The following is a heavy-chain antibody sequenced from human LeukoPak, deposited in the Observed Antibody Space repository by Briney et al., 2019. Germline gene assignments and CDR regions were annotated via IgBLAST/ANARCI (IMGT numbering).Heavy chain of an antibody. J-gene: IGHJ5*02. D-gene: IGHD2-2*01. CDR2: ISGGGGST. CDR1: GFTFSSYV. Sequence: PGGSLRLSCAASGFTFSSYVMNWVRQAPGKGLEWVSVISGGGGSTYYADSVKGRFTISRDNSKNTLFLQMNSLRAEDTAVYYCAKGGDCSSTSYCVGWFDPWGQGTLVTVSS. V-gene: IGHV3-23*01. CDR3: AKGGDCSSTSYCVGWFDP.